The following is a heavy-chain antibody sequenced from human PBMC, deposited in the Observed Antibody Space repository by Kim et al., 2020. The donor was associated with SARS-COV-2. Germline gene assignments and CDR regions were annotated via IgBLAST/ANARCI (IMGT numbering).Heavy chain of an antibody. V-gene: IGHV3-23*01. CDR1: GFTFSSYA. CDR2: ISGSGGST. D-gene: IGHD3-22*01. CDR3: AKGERITMIVVVSVFDY. Sequence: GGSLRLSCAASGFTFSSYAMSWVRQAPGKGLEWVSAISGSGGSTYYADSVKGRFTISRDNSKNTLYLQMNSLRAEDTAVYYCAKGERITMIVVVSVFDYWGQGTVVTVPS. J-gene: IGHJ4*02.